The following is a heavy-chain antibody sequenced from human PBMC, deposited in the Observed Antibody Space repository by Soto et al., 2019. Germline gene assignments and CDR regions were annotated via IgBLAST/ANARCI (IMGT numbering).Heavy chain of an antibody. J-gene: IGHJ5*02. D-gene: IGHD3-10*01. Sequence: XXTLSLPYTVSGGSIRSYYWRWILQPPGKGLEWIGEINHSGSTNYNPSLKSRVTISVDTSKNQFSLKLSSVTAADTAVYYCARNGVRGSRGVWFDPWGQGTLVTVSS. CDR3: ARNGVRGSRGVWFDP. CDR2: INHSGST. CDR1: GGSIRSYY. V-gene: IGHV4-34*01.